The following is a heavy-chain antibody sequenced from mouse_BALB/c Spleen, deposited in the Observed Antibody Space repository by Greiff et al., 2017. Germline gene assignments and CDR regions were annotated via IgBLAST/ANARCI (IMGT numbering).Heavy chain of an antibody. D-gene: IGHD1-1*01. J-gene: IGHJ3*01. Sequence: DVHLVESGGGLVQPGGSRKLSCAASGFTFSSFGMHWVRQAPEKGLEWVAYISSGSSTIYYADTVKGRFTISRDNPKNTLFLQMTSLRSEDTAMYYCARRGSSFPWFAYWGQGTLVTVSA. CDR3: ARRGSSFPWFAY. CDR1: GFTFSSFG. V-gene: IGHV5-17*02. CDR2: ISSGSSTI.